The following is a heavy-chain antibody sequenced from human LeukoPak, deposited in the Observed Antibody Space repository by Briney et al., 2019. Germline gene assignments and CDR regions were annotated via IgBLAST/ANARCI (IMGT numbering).Heavy chain of an antibody. J-gene: IGHJ4*02. CDR1: GYTFTSYD. CDR3: ARVLAGYFDY. CDR2: MNPNSGNT. V-gene: IGHV1-8*01. Sequence: GASVKVSCKASGYTFTSYDINWVRQATGQGLEWMGWMNPNSGNTGYAQKFQGRVTMTRDTSTSTVYMELSSLRSEDTAVYYCARVLAGYFDYWGQGTLVTVSS.